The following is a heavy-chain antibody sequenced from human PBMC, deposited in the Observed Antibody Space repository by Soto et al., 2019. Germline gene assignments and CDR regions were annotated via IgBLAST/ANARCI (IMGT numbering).Heavy chain of an antibody. J-gene: IGHJ3*02. V-gene: IGHV3-21*01. CDR3: ARDPEHYDSSGYYTPNDAFDI. CDR1: GFTFSSYS. CDR2: ISSCSSYI. Sequence: GGSLRLSCAASGFTFSSYSMNWVRQAPGKGLEWVSSISSCSSYIYYADSVKGRFTISRDNAKNSLYLQMNSLRAEDTAVYYCARDPEHYDSSGYYTPNDAFDIWGQGTMVTVSS. D-gene: IGHD3-22*01.